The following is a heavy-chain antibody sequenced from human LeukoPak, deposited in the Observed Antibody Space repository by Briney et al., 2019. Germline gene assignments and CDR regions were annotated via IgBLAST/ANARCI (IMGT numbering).Heavy chain of an antibody. CDR3: ARTYDYVWGSYCYTFDY. V-gene: IGHV4-30-4*08. Sequence: SQTLSLTCTVSGGSISSGDYYWSWIRQPPGKGLEWIGYIYYSGSTYYNPSLKSRVTISVDTSKNQFSLKLSSVTAADTAVYYCARTYDYVWGSYCYTFDYWGQGTPVTVSS. CDR2: IYYSGST. J-gene: IGHJ4*02. CDR1: GGSISSGDYY. D-gene: IGHD3-16*02.